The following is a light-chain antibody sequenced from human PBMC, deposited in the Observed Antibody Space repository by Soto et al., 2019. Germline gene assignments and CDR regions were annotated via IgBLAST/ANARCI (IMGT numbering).Light chain of an antibody. V-gene: IGKV3-20*01. J-gene: IGKJ1*01. Sequence: EIVLTQSPGTLSLSPGERATLSCRASQSVSSSFVAWYQQKPGQAPRLLIYGASTRATGIPDRFSGSGSGTDFTLTIRRLEAEDFAVYYCQQHDSSPWTFGRGTKVEIK. CDR2: GAS. CDR3: QQHDSSPWT. CDR1: QSVSSSF.